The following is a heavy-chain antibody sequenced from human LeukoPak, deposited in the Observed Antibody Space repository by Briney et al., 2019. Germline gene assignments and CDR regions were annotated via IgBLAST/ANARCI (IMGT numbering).Heavy chain of an antibody. J-gene: IGHJ5*02. D-gene: IGHD3-10*01. Sequence: ASVKVSCKASGYTFTSYGISWVRQAPGQGLEWRGWMNPNSGNTGYAQKFQGRVTMTRNTSISTAYMELSSLRSEDTAVYYCARRLLWFGSRIDPWGQGTLVTVSS. CDR2: MNPNSGNT. V-gene: IGHV1-8*02. CDR3: ARRLLWFGSRIDP. CDR1: GYTFTSYG.